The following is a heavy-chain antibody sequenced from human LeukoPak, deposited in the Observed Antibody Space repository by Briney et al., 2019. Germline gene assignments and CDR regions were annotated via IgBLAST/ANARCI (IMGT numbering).Heavy chain of an antibody. Sequence: GGSLKLSCAASGFTFSSYGMHWVRQAPGKGLEWMAFLRYDGSNRSYADSVKGRFTISRDNFKNTLYFQMNSLRAEDTAVYYCAKDYTRHYSYYYMDVWGKGITVTVSS. CDR1: GFTFSSYG. J-gene: IGHJ6*03. D-gene: IGHD2-2*02. V-gene: IGHV3-30*02. CDR3: AKDYTRHYSYYYMDV. CDR2: LRYDGSNR.